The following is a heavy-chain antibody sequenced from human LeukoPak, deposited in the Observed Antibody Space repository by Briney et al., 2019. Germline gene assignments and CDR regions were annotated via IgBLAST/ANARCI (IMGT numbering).Heavy chain of an antibody. Sequence: SETLSLTCTVSGGSISSSNWWSWVRQPPGKGLEWIGEIYHSGSTNYNPSLKSRVTISVDKSKNQFSLKLSSVTAADTAVYYCASKGYDYVWGSYPAVYFDYWGQGTLVTVSS. CDR1: GGSISSSNW. CDR3: ASKGYDYVWGSYPAVYFDY. V-gene: IGHV4-4*02. CDR2: IYHSGST. J-gene: IGHJ4*02. D-gene: IGHD3-16*02.